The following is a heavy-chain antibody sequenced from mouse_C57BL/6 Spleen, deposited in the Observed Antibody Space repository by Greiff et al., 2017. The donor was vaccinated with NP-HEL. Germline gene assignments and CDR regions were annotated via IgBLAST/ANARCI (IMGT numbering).Heavy chain of an antibody. CDR2: IWSGGST. CDR3: ASMNGYDGAWFAY. J-gene: IGHJ3*01. CDR1: GFSLTSYG. D-gene: IGHD2-2*01. V-gene: IGHV2-2*01. Sequence: VQLQQSGPGLVQPSQSLSITCTVSGFSLTSYGVHWVRQSPGKGLEWLGVIWSGGSTDYNAAFISRLSISKDNSKSQVFFKMNSLQADDTAIYYCASMNGYDGAWFAYWGQGTLVTVSA.